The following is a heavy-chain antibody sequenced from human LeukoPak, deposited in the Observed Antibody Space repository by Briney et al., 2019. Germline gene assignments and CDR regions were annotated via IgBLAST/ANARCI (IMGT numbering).Heavy chain of an antibody. CDR2: ISGSGGIT. CDR3: VKDPTDFDSSGQTYFDY. CDR1: GLTFSSCA. Sequence: GGSLRLSCAASGLTFSSCAMNWVRQAPGKGLEWVSGISGSGGITHYADSVRGRFTISRDNYKNTLYLQMNSLRAEDTAVYYCVKDPTDFDSSGQTYFDYWGQGTLVTVSS. D-gene: IGHD3-22*01. J-gene: IGHJ4*02. V-gene: IGHV3-23*01.